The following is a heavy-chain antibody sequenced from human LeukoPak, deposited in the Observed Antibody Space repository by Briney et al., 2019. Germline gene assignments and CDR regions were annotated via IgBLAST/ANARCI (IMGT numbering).Heavy chain of an antibody. CDR1: GFTFSSYW. V-gene: IGHV3-74*03. J-gene: IGHJ4*02. Sequence: PGGSLRLSCAASGFTFSSYWMHWVRQAPGKGLVWVSHIKSDASTITYADSVKGRFTISRDNSKNTLYLQMHSLRAEDTAVYYCARVLRYFDWLIPDSRRRGPPDYWGQGTLVTVSS. CDR3: ARVLRYFDWLIPDSRRRGPPDY. CDR2: IKSDASTI. D-gene: IGHD3-9*01.